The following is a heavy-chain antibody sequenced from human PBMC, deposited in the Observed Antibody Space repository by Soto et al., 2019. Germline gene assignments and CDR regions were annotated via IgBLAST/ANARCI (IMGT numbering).Heavy chain of an antibody. CDR3: AKDGGVRFFELCRYFDY. CDR2: ISGSGSST. D-gene: IGHD3-9*01. V-gene: IGHV3-23*01. CDR1: GLTFSSYA. Sequence: PGGSLRLSCAASGLTFSSYAMSWVRQAPGKELEWVSGISGSGSSTFHADSVKGRFTISRDNSKNTLYLQMNSLRAEDTAVYYCAKDGGVRFFELCRYFDYWGQGTLVTVSS. J-gene: IGHJ4*02.